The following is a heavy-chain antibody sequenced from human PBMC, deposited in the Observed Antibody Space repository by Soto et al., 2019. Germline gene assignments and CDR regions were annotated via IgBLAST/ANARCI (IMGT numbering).Heavy chain of an antibody. V-gene: IGHV3-21*01. CDR3: ARESEDLTSNFDY. Sequence: GGSLRLSCAASGFTFTRYSINLCRQSPGKWLEWVSSISSTTNYIYYADSMKGRFTVSRDNAKNSVYLEMNSLSAEDTAVYYCARESEDLTSNFDYWGQGTLVTVSS. J-gene: IGHJ4*02. CDR2: ISSTTNYI. CDR1: GFTFTRYS.